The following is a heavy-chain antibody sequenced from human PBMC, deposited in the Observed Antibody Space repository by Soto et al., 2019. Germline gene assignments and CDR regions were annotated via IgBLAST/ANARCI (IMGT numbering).Heavy chain of an antibody. V-gene: IGHV4-59*01. CDR2: IYYSGIT. Sequence: QVQLQESGPGLVKPSETLSLTCTVSGGSISSYYWSWIRQPPGKGLEWIGYIYYSGITNYNPSLKSRVTIPLDTSKNQCSLKLSSVTAADTAVYYCARYTSNYYYGMDVWGQGTTVTVSS. CDR1: GGSISSYY. D-gene: IGHD2-2*02. CDR3: ARYTSNYYYGMDV. J-gene: IGHJ6*02.